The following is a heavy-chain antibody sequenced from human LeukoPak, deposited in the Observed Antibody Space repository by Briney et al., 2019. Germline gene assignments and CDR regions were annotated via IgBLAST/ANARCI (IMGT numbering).Heavy chain of an antibody. CDR2: IYYSGST. CDR3: ARVTALGGNLDY. D-gene: IGHD4-23*01. Sequence: SKTLSLTCTVSGGSISSSSYYWGWIRQPPGKGLEWIGSIYYSGSTYYNPSLKSRVTISVDTSKNQFSLKLSSVTAADTAVYYCARVTALGGNLDYWGQGTLATVSS. V-gene: IGHV4-39*07. CDR1: GGSISSSSYY. J-gene: IGHJ4*02.